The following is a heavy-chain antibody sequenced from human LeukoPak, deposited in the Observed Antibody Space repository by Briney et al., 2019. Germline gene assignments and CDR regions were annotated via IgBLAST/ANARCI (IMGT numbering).Heavy chain of an antibody. Sequence: ASVKVSCKASGYTFTSYGISWVRQAPGQGLEWMGWISAYNGNTNYAQKLQGRVTMTTDTSTSTAYMELRSLRSDDTAVYYCARVLVVRGVIKSPYYYYMDVWGKGTTVTVSS. J-gene: IGHJ6*03. CDR2: ISAYNGNT. CDR3: ARVLVVRGVIKSPYYYYMDV. D-gene: IGHD3-10*01. CDR1: GYTFTSYG. V-gene: IGHV1-18*01.